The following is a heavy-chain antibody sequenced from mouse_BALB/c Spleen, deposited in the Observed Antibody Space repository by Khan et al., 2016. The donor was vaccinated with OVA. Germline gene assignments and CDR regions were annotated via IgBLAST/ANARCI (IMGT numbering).Heavy chain of an antibody. CDR2: IWGGGST. V-gene: IGHV2-6-5*01. Sequence: QVQLKQSGPGLVAPSQSLSITCTVSGFSLTDYGVSWIRQPPGKGLEWLGVIWGGGSTYYNSALKSRLSISKDNSKRQVFLKMNSLQTDDTAMYYGAKHLILYPYYFDYWGQGTTLTVSS. CDR1: GFSLTDYG. J-gene: IGHJ2*01. CDR3: AKHLILYPYYFDY.